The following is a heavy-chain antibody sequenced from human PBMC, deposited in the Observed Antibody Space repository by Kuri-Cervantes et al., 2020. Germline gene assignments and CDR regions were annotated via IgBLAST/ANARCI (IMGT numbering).Heavy chain of an antibody. CDR2: ISWDGGST. J-gene: IGHJ6*02. CDR1: GFTFDDYT. V-gene: IGHV3-43*01. CDR3: AKDKTRDYYYGMDV. Sequence: ETLSLTCAASGFTFDDYTMHWVRQAPGKGLEWVSLISWDGGSTYYADSVKGRFTISRDNSKDILYLQINSLRADDTAIYYCAKDKTRDYYYGMDVWGQGTTVTVSS.